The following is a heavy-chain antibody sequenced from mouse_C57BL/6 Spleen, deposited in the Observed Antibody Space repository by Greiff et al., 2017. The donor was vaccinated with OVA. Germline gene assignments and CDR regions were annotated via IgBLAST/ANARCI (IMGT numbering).Heavy chain of an antibody. CDR1: GFSLTSYG. Sequence: QVHVKQSGPGLVQPSQSLSITCTVSGFSLTSYGVHWVRQSPGKGLEWLGVIWSGGSTDYNAAFISRLSISKDNSKSQVFFKMNSLQADDTAIYYCAPMVTTGFAYWGQGTLVTVSA. CDR3: APMVTTGFAY. CDR2: IWSGGST. D-gene: IGHD2-2*01. J-gene: IGHJ3*01. V-gene: IGHV2-2*01.